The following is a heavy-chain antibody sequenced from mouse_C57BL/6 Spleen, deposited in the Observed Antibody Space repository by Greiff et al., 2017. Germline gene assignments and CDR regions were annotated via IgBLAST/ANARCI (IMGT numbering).Heavy chain of an antibody. CDR2: ISSGSSII. CDR3: ARRGTTVGAAMDY. CDR1: GSTFSDYG. D-gene: IGHD1-1*01. Sequence: EVQVVESGGGLVKPGGSLKLSCAVPGSTFSDYGMHWVRQAPEKGLEWVAYISSGSSIIYYADTVKGRFTISRDNAKNTLFLQMTSLRSEDTAMYYCARRGTTVGAAMDYWGQGTSVTVSS. J-gene: IGHJ4*01. V-gene: IGHV5-17*01.